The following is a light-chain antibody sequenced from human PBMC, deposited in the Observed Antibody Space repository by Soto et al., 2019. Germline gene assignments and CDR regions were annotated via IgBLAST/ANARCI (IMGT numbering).Light chain of an antibody. CDR3: QQYGKSPPLT. Sequence: EFVFKLSPGPLSSSPGERATLSCRASQCVGTQLAWYQHTPGQAPRLLIYGASSRATGIPARFSGSGSGTDFTLTISRLEPEDFALYYCQQYGKSPPLTFGGGTKVDIK. CDR1: QCVGTQ. V-gene: IGKV3-20*01. J-gene: IGKJ4*01. CDR2: GAS.